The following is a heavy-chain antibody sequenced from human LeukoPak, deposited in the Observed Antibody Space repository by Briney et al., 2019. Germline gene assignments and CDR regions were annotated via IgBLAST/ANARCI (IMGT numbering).Heavy chain of an antibody. J-gene: IGHJ5*02. CDR3: AREGSYSSSSNGWFDP. CDR1: GGSISSYY. V-gene: IGHV4-59*06. Sequence: SETLSLTCTVSGGSISSYYWSWIRQHPGKGLEWIGYIYYSGSTYYNPSLKSRVTISVDTSKSQFSLKLSSVTAADTAVYYCAREGSYSSSSNGWFDPWGQGTLVTVSS. CDR2: IYYSGST. D-gene: IGHD6-6*01.